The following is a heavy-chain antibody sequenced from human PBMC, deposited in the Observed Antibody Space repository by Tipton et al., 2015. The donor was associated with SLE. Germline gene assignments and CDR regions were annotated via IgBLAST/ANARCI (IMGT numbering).Heavy chain of an antibody. Sequence: TLSLTCTVSGGSISSSSYYWGWIRQPPGKGLEWIGSMYYSGTTYYNPSLKSRVTISVDTSKNQFSLKLSSVTAADTAVYYCARRGIAAAGVDYWGQGTLVTVSS. J-gene: IGHJ4*02. V-gene: IGHV4-39*01. D-gene: IGHD6-13*01. CDR1: GGSISSSSYY. CDR2: MYYSGTT. CDR3: ARRGIAAAGVDY.